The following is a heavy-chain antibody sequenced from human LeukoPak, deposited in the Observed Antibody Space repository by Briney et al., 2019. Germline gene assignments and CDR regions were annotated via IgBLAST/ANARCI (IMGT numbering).Heavy chain of an antibody. CDR1: GGSVSSGSYY. CDR2: IYYSGST. J-gene: IGHJ4*02. V-gene: IGHV4-61*01. Sequence: PSETLSLTCTVSGGSVSSGSYYWSWIRQPPGKGLEWIGYIYYSGSTNYNPSLKSRVTISVDTSKNQFSLNLSSVTAADTAVHYCARELGGWNGDWGQGTLVTVSS. CDR3: ARELGGWNGD. D-gene: IGHD1-1*01.